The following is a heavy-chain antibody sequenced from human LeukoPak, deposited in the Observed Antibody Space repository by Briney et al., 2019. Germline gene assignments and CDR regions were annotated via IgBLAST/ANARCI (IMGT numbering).Heavy chain of an antibody. CDR1: GFTFSSYS. V-gene: IGHV3-21*01. CDR2: ISSSSSYI. CDR3: ARGINTGTNRKHDY. D-gene: IGHD1-7*01. J-gene: IGHJ4*02. Sequence: GGSLRLSCAASGFTFSSYSMSWVRQAPGKGLEWVSSISSSSSYIYYADPVKGRFTLSTDNAKNSLYLQMNSLRAEDTAVYYCARGINTGTNRKHDYWGQGTLVTVSS.